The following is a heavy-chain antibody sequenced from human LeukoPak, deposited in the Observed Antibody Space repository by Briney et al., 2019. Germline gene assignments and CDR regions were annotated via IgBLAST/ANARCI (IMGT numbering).Heavy chain of an antibody. CDR2: IICSSSYI. CDR1: RFSFSSYS. V-gene: IGHV3-21*06. CDR3: ARDLYSGLGILGY. J-gene: IGHJ4*02. D-gene: IGHD2-8*02. Sequence: GSLRLSSAASRFSFSSYSVNWVRPAPGKGLEWVSSIICSSSYIYYADSVKGRFTISRDNTKNSLYLQCKSMRAEDTAVYYFARDLYSGLGILGYWGQGTLVTVSS.